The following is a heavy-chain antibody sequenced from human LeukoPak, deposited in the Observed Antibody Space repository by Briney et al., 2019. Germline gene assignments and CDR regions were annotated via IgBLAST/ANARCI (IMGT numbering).Heavy chain of an antibody. V-gene: IGHV3-23*01. Sequence: GGSLRLSCAASGFTFSSYAMSWVRQAPGKGLEWVSTINNNGGSTSYADSVKGRFTISRDNSKNTLYLQMNSLRAEDTAVYYCAKPVTVSSPFDYWGQGTLVSVSS. CDR3: AKPVTVSSPFDY. J-gene: IGHJ4*02. CDR1: GFTFSSYA. CDR2: INNNGGST. D-gene: IGHD3-10*01.